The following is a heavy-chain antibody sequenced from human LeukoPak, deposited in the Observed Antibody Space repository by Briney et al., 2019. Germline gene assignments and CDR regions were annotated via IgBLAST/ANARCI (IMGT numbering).Heavy chain of an antibody. CDR1: GFTVINNY. CDR2: IYSGGTT. J-gene: IGHJ4*02. D-gene: IGHD3-22*01. Sequence: LAGGSLRLSCAASGFTVINNYMTWVRQAPGKGLEWVSVIYSGGTTHYADSVKGRFTISRDNSKNTLYLQMNGLRVDDTAVYYCAKGRGYYYDSSGYCCFDYWGQGTLVTVSS. V-gene: IGHV3-53*01. CDR3: AKGRGYYYDSSGYCCFDY.